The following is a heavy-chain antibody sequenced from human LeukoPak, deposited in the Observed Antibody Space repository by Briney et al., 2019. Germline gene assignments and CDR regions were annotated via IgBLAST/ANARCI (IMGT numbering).Heavy chain of an antibody. V-gene: IGHV4-59*01. D-gene: IGHD1-26*01. CDR1: GGSISSYY. Sequence: TSETLPLTCTVSGGSISSYYWSWIRQPPGKGLEWIGYIYYSGSTNYNPSLKSRVTISVDTSKNQFSLKVTSVTAADTAVYYCAANGGGSYLGAFDIWGQGTMVTVSS. CDR2: IYYSGST. CDR3: AANGGGSYLGAFDI. J-gene: IGHJ3*02.